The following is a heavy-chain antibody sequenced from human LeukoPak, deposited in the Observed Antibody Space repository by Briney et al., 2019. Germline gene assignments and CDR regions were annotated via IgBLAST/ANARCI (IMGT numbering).Heavy chain of an antibody. CDR1: GFTFSDHY. J-gene: IGHJ3*02. V-gene: IGHV3-53*01. D-gene: IGHD5-12*01. Sequence: GGSLRLSCAASGFTFSDHYMDWVRQAPGKGLEWVSVIYSGGSTYYADSVKGRFTISRDNSKNTLYLQMNSLRAEDTAVYYCARRGYHDAFDIWGQGTMVTVSS. CDR3: ARRGYHDAFDI. CDR2: IYSGGST.